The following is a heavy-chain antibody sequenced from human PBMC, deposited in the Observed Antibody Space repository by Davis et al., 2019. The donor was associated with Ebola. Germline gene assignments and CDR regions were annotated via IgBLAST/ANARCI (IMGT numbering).Heavy chain of an antibody. J-gene: IGHJ6*03. CDR3: ARATMVYYYYYMDV. D-gene: IGHD3-10*01. Sequence: PSETLSLTSTVSGGSVSSGSYYWSWIRQPPGKGLEWIGYIYYSGSTNYNPSLKSRVTISVDTSKNQFSLKLSSVTAADTAVYYCARATMVYYYYYMDVWGKGTTVTVSS. CDR1: GGSVSSGSYY. CDR2: IYYSGST. V-gene: IGHV4-61*01.